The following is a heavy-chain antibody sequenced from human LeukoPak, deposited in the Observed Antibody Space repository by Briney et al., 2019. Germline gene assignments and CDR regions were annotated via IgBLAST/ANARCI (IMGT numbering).Heavy chain of an antibody. D-gene: IGHD3-16*01. CDR3: ARRSEFGVLYYMDI. CDR2: ISGSSGTI. V-gene: IGHV3-48*01. J-gene: IGHJ6*03. CDR1: GFTFSHYG. Sequence: GGSLRLSCAAAGFTFSHYGMNWVRQAPGKGLEWVSYISGSSGTICYADSVKGRFTISRDNAKNSLYLQMNSLRAEDTAVYYCARRSEFGVLYYMDIWGKGTTVTVSS.